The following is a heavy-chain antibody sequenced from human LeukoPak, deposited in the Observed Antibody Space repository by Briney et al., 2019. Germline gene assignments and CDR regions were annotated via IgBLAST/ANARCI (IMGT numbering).Heavy chain of an antibody. CDR2: ISGSGGST. CDR1: GFTLSSYA. J-gene: IGHJ4*02. D-gene: IGHD2-2*01. CDR3: AKDRRGCTSTSCYYRFDY. Sequence: GGSLRLSCAASGFTLSSYAMSWVRQATGKGLEWVSGISGSGGSTHYADSVKGRFTISRDNSKNTLYLQMNSLRAEDTAVYYCAKDRRGCTSTSCYYRFDYWGQGTLVTVSS. V-gene: IGHV3-23*01.